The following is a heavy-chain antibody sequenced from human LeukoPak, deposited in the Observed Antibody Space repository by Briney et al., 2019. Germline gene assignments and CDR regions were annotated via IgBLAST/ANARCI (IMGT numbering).Heavy chain of an antibody. CDR1: GFIFDDYA. Sequence: GGSLRLSCAVSGFIFDDYAMQWVRQPPGKGLEWVAGVSYNSGTIGYADSVKGRFTISRDNAKNTLYLQMNSLRADDTAFYFCAKGLDRGYSYGYDYWGQGTLVTVSS. CDR2: VSYNSGTI. J-gene: IGHJ4*02. CDR3: AKGLDRGYSYGYDY. D-gene: IGHD5-18*01. V-gene: IGHV3-9*01.